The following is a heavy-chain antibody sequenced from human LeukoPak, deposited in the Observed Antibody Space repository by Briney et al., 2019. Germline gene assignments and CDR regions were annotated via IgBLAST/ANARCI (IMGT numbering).Heavy chain of an antibody. J-gene: IGHJ4*02. CDR1: GGSISSYY. V-gene: IGHV4-4*07. Sequence: SETLSLTCTVSGGSISSYYWSWIRQPAGKGLEWIGRTYTSGSTNYNPSLKSRVTMSVDTSKNQFSLKQSSVTAADTAVYYCARDLGYCSSTSCYSFDYWGQGTLVTVSS. D-gene: IGHD2-2*01. CDR3: ARDLGYCSSTSCYSFDY. CDR2: TYTSGST.